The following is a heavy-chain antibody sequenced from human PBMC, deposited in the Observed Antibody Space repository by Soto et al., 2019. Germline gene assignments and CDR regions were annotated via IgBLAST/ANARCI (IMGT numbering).Heavy chain of an antibody. J-gene: IGHJ5*02. V-gene: IGHV1-58*02. Sequence: SVKVSCKASGFTFTSSAMQWVRQARGQRLEWIGWIVVGSGNTNYAQKFQERVTITRDMSTSTAYMELSSLRSEDTAVYYCAASTADQWLVLGAIEGSWGQGTLVTVSS. D-gene: IGHD6-19*01. CDR3: AASTADQWLVLGAIEGS. CDR2: IVVGSGNT. CDR1: GFTFTSSA.